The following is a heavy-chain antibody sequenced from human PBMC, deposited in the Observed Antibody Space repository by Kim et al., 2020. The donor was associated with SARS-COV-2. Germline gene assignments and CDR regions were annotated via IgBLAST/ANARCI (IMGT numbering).Heavy chain of an antibody. CDR1: GFTFSSYS. Sequence: GGSLRLSCAASGFTFSSYSLSWIRQPPGGGLEWVSSISGSSGSTYYAASVKGRFTISRDNSKNTLYLHMNSLRAEDTAVYYCASRDVASAGYSYYYGMD. CDR3: ASRDVASAGYSYYYGMD. J-gene: IGHJ6*01. V-gene: IGHV3-23*01. CDR2: ISGSSGST. D-gene: IGHD3-9*01.